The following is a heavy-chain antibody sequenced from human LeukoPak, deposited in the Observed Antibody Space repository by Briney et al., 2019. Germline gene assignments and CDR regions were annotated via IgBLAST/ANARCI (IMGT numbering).Heavy chain of an antibody. CDR3: ARDLIRVDY. Sequence: PGGSLRLSCAASGFTFSSYGMHWVRQAPGKGQEWVAVIWYDGSNKYYADSVKGRFTISRDNSKNTLYLQMNSLRAEDTAVYYCARDLIRVDYWGQGTLVTVSS. V-gene: IGHV3-33*01. CDR1: GFTFSSYG. J-gene: IGHJ4*02. CDR2: IWYDGSNK.